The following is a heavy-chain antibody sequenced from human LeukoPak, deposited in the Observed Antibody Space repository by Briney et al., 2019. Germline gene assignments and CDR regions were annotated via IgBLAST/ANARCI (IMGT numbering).Heavy chain of an antibody. J-gene: IGHJ6*02. CDR3: ARDRVEQQPGDYYYGMDV. CDR1: GFTFSTYN. CDR2: IYSGGST. Sequence: GGSLRLSCAASGFTFSTYNMNWVRQAPGKGLEWVSVIYSGGSTYYADSVKGRFTISRHNSKNTLYLQMNSLRAEDTAVYYCARDRVEQQPGDYYYGMDVWGQGTTVTVSS. V-gene: IGHV3-53*04. D-gene: IGHD6-13*01.